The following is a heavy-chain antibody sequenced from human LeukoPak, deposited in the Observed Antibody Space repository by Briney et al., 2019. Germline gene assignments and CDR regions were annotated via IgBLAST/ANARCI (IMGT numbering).Heavy chain of an antibody. V-gene: IGHV3-53*01. Sequence: GGSLRLSCAASGFTVSTNCMTWVRQAPGKGLERVSTIYSGGTTYYADSVMGRFTISRDNSKNTLYLQMNSLRAEDTAVHYCASSPYDILTGSPRGFDPWGQGTLVTVSS. J-gene: IGHJ5*02. CDR1: GFTVSTNC. CDR2: IYSGGTT. CDR3: ASSPYDILTGSPRGFDP. D-gene: IGHD3-9*01.